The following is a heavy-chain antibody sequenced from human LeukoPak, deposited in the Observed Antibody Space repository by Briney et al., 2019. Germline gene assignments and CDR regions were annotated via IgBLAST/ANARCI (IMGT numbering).Heavy chain of an antibody. CDR2: LSYDGSIQ. V-gene: IGHV3-30*18. CDR1: GFPFSSFG. J-gene: IGHJ4*02. D-gene: IGHD3-22*01. CDR3: AKPPYDSSGYYQSTFDY. Sequence: GGSPRLSCAASGFPFSSFGMHWVRQAPGRGLEWVAVLSYDGSIQYYAESVKGRFTISRDNSKNTLYLQMNSLRAEDTAVYYCAKPPYDSSGYYQSTFDYWGQGTLVTVSS.